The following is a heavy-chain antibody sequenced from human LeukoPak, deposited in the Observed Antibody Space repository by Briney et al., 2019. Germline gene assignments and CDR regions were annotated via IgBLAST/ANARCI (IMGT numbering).Heavy chain of an antibody. D-gene: IGHD1-14*01. CDR3: LRYVDFDY. J-gene: IGHJ4*02. CDR1: GFTFSSYW. CDR2: INSDGTST. Sequence: GGSLRLSCVASGFTFSSYWMHWVRQAPVKGLVWVSRINSDGTSTTYADSVKGRFTISRDNAEKTDYLQMDSLPPDESAVNYCLRYVDFDYRGQGTLVTVSS. V-gene: IGHV3-74*01.